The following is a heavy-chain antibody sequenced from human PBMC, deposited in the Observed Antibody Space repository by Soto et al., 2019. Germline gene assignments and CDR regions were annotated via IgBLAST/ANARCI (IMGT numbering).Heavy chain of an antibody. V-gene: IGHV4-39*01. Sequence: QLQLQESGPGLVKPSETLSLTCTVSGGSISSSSYYWGWIRQPPGKGLEWVGRIYYSGTTYYNPSLKSRVTISVDTPTNQFSLKLSSVPAADTAVYYCARRGSSSGYGYWGQGTLVTVSS. CDR3: ARRGSSSGYGY. D-gene: IGHD6-13*01. J-gene: IGHJ4*02. CDR2: IYYSGTT. CDR1: GGSISSSSYY.